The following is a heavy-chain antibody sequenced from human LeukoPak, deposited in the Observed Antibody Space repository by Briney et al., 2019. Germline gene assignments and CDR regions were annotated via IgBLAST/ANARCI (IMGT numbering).Heavy chain of an antibody. V-gene: IGHV1-2*06. Sequence: ASVKVSCKASGYTFTGCYIHWVRQAPGQGLEWMGRINPNGGGTNYAQKFQGRVTMTSDTSISTAYMELSRLRSDDTAVYYCARERKITIFGVACDYWGQGTLVTVSS. J-gene: IGHJ4*02. CDR1: GYTFTGCY. CDR2: INPNGGGT. CDR3: ARERKITIFGVACDY. D-gene: IGHD3-3*01.